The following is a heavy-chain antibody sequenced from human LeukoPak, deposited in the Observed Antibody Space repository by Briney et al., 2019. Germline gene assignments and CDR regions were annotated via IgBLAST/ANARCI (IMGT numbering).Heavy chain of an antibody. CDR1: GASISNYY. J-gene: IGHJ4*02. V-gene: IGHV4-4*09. Sequence: PSETLSLTCTVSGASISNYYRSWIRQTPEKGLEWMGHIHSSGGSSYYPSLKSRLTLSIDTSRNQLSLKLPSVTAAGTAVYFCARLGSYHDFWGQGALVTVSS. D-gene: IGHD1-26*01. CDR3: ARLGSYHDF. CDR2: IHSSGGS.